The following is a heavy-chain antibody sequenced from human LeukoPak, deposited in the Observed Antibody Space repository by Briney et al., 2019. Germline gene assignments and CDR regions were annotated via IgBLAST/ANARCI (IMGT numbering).Heavy chain of an antibody. J-gene: IGHJ4*02. CDR1: GGSISSYY. CDR3: ARDKTSGEGV. D-gene: IGHD2-2*01. Sequence: SETLSLTCTVSGGSISSYYWSWIRQPPGKGLEWIGYIYYSGSTNYNPSLKSRVTISVDTSKNQFSLKLSSVTAADTAVYYCARDKTSGEGVWGQGTLVTVSS. CDR2: IYYSGST. V-gene: IGHV4-59*01.